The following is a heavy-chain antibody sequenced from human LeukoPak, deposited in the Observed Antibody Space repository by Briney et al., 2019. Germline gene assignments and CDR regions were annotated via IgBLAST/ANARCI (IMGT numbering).Heavy chain of an antibody. CDR3: AKVGLGNTAIHI. V-gene: IGHV1-8*01. D-gene: IGHD3/OR15-3a*01. CDR2: MNFNSGST. J-gene: IGHJ3*02. CDR1: GYTFPNYD. Sequence: ASVKVSCKASGYTFPNYDINWVRQATGQGLEWMGWMNFNSGSTGYAQKFQGRVTMTRNTAISTVYMELSSLKSEDTAIYYCAKVGLGNTAIHIWGQGTMVTASS.